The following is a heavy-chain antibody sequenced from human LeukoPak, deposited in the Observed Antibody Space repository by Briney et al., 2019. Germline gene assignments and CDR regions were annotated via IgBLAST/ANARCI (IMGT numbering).Heavy chain of an antibody. CDR2: IVVGSGNT. CDR3: AGTPWFGELTLDY. J-gene: IGHJ4*02. Sequence: SVKVSCKASGFTFTSSTIQWVRQARGQRLEWIGWIVVGSGNTNYAQKFEERVIITRDMSTTTVYMELSSLRSEDTAVYYCAGTPWFGELTLDYWGQGTLVTVSS. D-gene: IGHD3-10*01. CDR1: GFTFTSST. V-gene: IGHV1-58*02.